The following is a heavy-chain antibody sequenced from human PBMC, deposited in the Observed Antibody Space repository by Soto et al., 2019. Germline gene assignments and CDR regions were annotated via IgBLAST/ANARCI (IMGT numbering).Heavy chain of an antibody. CDR2: SRNRANSYTT. J-gene: IGHJ4*02. CDR1: GFTFSDHY. Sequence: EVQLVESGGGLVQPGGSLRLSCAVSGFTFSDHYMDWVRQTPEKGLEWLGRSRNRANSYTTEYAASVKGRFTISRDDSKNSLYLQMNSLKTEDTAVYYCARSGSYLTTEYWGQGTLVTVSS. V-gene: IGHV3-72*01. D-gene: IGHD1-26*01. CDR3: ARSGSYLTTEY.